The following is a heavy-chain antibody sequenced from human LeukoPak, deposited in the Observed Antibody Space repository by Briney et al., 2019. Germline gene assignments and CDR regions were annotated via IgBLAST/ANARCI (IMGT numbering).Heavy chain of an antibody. CDR3: VRDQAEVQGIMGY. J-gene: IGHJ4*02. CDR2: INPSGGSR. V-gene: IGHV1-46*01. D-gene: IGHD3-10*01. CDR1: GYTFTSYY. Sequence: ASVKVSCKASGYTFTSYYIHWVRQAPGQGLEWMGIINPSGGSRTYAQKFQDRVTMTRDTSTSTVYMELSSLRSEDTAVYSCVRDQAEVQGIMGYWGQGTLVSVSS.